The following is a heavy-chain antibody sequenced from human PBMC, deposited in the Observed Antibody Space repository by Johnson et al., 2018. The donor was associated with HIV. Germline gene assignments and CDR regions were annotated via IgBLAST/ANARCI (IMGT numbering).Heavy chain of an antibody. CDR2: INWNGGST. V-gene: IGHV3-20*04. J-gene: IGHJ3*02. CDR1: GFTFSSYA. D-gene: IGHD3-10*01. Sequence: VLLVESGGGLVQPGGSLRLSCAASGFTFSSYAMHWVRQAPGKGLEWVSGINWNGGSTGYADSVKGRFTISRDNAKNSLYLQMNSLRAEDTALYYCARDLYYGSGSSVAFDIWGQGTMVTVSS. CDR3: ARDLYYGSGSSVAFDI.